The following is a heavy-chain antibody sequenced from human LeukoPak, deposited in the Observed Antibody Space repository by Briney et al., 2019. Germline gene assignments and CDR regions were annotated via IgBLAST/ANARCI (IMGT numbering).Heavy chain of an antibody. CDR2: IYSDGTT. CDR1: EITVSSKY. Sequence: GGSLRLSCAASEITVSSKYMSWARRAPGRGLKWVSVIYSDGTTYYADSVKGRFTISRDNSKNTLYLQMNSLRAEDTAVYYCARVYYYDSTFGNWGQGTLVTVSS. J-gene: IGHJ4*02. V-gene: IGHV3-66*01. D-gene: IGHD3-22*01. CDR3: ARVYYYDSTFGN.